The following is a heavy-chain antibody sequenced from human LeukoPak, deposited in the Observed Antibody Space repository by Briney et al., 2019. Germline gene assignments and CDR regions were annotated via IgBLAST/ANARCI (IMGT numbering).Heavy chain of an antibody. Sequence: SVTVSCKASGYTFTGCCMHWVRQAPGQGLEWMGRINPNSGGTNYAQKFQGRVTMTRHTSISTAYMELSRLRSDDTAVYYCASSIVVVVAATDAFDIWGQGTMVTVFS. V-gene: IGHV1-2*06. J-gene: IGHJ3*02. CDR3: ASSIVVVVAATDAFDI. CDR2: INPNSGGT. D-gene: IGHD2-15*01. CDR1: GYTFTGCC.